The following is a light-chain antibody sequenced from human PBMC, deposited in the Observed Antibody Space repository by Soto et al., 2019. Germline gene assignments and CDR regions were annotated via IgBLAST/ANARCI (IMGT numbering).Light chain of an antibody. CDR2: GAS. CDR3: QKYGSSSYT. V-gene: IGKV3-20*01. J-gene: IGKJ2*01. Sequence: EIVLTQSPGTLSLSPGERATLSCRASQSVSSNYLAWYQQKPGQAPRLLIYGASSRATGIPARFSGSGSGTDFTLTISRLEPEDFAVYYCQKYGSSSYTFGQGTKLEIK. CDR1: QSVSSNY.